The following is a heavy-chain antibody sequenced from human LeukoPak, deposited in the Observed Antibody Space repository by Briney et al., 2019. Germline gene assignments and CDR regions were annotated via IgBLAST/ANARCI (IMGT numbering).Heavy chain of an antibody. CDR3: AKIVPGYSYAY. Sequence: GGSLRLSCAASGFTFSGYGVHWVRQAPGKGLEWVAVISYDGSNKYYADSVKGRFTISRDSSKNTLYLQMNSLRAEDTAVYYCAKIVPGYSYAYWGQGTLVTVSS. CDR1: GFTFSGYG. J-gene: IGHJ4*02. V-gene: IGHV3-30*18. CDR2: ISYDGSNK. D-gene: IGHD5-18*01.